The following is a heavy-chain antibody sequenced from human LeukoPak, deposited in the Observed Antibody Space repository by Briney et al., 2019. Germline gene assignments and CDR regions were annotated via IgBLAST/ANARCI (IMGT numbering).Heavy chain of an antibody. D-gene: IGHD2-2*02. J-gene: IGHJ6*03. CDR2: IIPIFGTA. Sequence: ASVKVSCKASGGTFSSYAISWVRQAPGQGLEWKGGIIPIFGTANYAQKFQGRVTITADESTSTAYMELSSLRSEDTAVYYCAKGRLVVPAAIEHYYYYMDVWGKGTTVTVSS. V-gene: IGHV1-69*13. CDR1: GGTFSSYA. CDR3: AKGRLVVPAAIEHYYYYMDV.